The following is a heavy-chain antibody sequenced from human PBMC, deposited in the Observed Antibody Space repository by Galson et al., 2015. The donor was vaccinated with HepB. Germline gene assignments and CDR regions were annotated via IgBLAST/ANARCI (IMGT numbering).Heavy chain of an antibody. CDR2: IDPSDSYT. V-gene: IGHV5-10-1*01. J-gene: IGHJ6*02. Sequence: QSGAEVKKPGGSLRISCKGSGYSFTSYWISWVRQMPGKGLEWMGRIDPSDSYTNYSPSFQGHVTISADKSISTAYLQWSSLKASDTAMYYCARQVAARQYYYYYGMDVWGPGTTVPVSS. CDR3: ARQVAARQYYYYYGMDV. D-gene: IGHD6-6*01. CDR1: GYSFTSYW.